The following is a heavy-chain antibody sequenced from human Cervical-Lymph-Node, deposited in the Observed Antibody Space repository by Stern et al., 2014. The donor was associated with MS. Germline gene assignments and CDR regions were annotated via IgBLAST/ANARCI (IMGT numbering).Heavy chain of an antibody. CDR1: GFTFSSYA. J-gene: IGHJ4*02. Sequence: QLLESGGGLVQPGGSLRLSCAASGFTFSSYAMTWVRQAPGKGLEWVSVISGIGDNIHYADSVKGRFTISRDRSKNTVHLQMNSLRAEDSAVYYCARGIDYWGQGSLVTVSS. V-gene: IGHV3-23*01. CDR3: ARGIDY. CDR2: ISGIGDNI.